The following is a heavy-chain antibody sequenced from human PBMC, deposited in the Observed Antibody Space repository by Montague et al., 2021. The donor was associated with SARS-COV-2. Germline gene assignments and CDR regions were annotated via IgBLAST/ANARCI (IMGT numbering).Heavy chain of an antibody. CDR2: ISSDGRT. CDR3: ARQGRDFSRWERTYCSDY. V-gene: IGHV4-39*01. Sequence: SETLSLTCSVSGGSISSGDYFWGWIRQPPGRGLEWIASISSDGRTHYNPSLKSRVIISVDTSRGQFSLELTSVTAADTAVYYCARQGRDFSRWERTYCSDYWGQGTLVTVSS. J-gene: IGHJ4*02. D-gene: IGHD1-26*01. CDR1: GGSISSGDYF.